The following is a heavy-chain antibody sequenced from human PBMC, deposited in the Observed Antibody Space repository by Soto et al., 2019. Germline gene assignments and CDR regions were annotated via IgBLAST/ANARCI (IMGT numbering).Heavy chain of an antibody. CDR3: ANHSSGWSFDDDY. J-gene: IGHJ4*02. CDR2: ISGSGGST. Sequence: PGGSLGLSCAASGFTFSSYAMSWVRQAPGKGLEWVSAISGSGGSTYYADSVKGRFTISRDNSKNTLYLQMNSLRAEDTAVSYCANHSSGWSFDDDYWGQGTLVTVSS. D-gene: IGHD6-19*01. V-gene: IGHV3-23*01. CDR1: GFTFSSYA.